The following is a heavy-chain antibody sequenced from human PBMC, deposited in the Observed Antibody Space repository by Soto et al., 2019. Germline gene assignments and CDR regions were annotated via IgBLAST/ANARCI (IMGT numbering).Heavy chain of an antibody. CDR2: VHYSGST. D-gene: IGHD3-16*01. CDR1: GGSFHNFY. CDR3: ARGVDYYATSGYFSFDS. V-gene: IGHV4-59*01. Sequence: LSLPSFFSGGSFHNFYWLWIRQPPGKGLEWVGHVHYSGSTNYSPSLNSRATISLDTSKSQLSLKLRSVTAADTAMYFCARGVDYYATSGYFSFDSWGQGIPVTVSS. J-gene: IGHJ4*02.